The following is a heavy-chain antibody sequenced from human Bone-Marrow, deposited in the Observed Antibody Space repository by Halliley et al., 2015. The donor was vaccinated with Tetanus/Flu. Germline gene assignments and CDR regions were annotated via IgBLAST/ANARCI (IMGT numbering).Heavy chain of an antibody. CDR3: AKVREAGIGSRPGDYHGMDV. Sequence: SLRLSCAASGFTFRNYGLNWVRQAPGKGLEWVSTISGDGGRAYYVDSVKGRFSISRDNSQTTLYLQMNSLRFEDTAKYYCAKVREAGIGSRPGDYHGMDVWGQGTTVIVS. V-gene: IGHV3-23*01. J-gene: IGHJ6*02. D-gene: IGHD6-13*01. CDR1: GFTFRNYG. CDR2: ISGDGGRA.